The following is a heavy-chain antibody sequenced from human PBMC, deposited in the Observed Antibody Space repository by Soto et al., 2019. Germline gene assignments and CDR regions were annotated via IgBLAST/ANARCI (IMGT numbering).Heavy chain of an antibody. D-gene: IGHD1-26*01. J-gene: IGHJ6*02. CDR3: ARIRGSYYYGMDV. CDR2: ISAYNGNT. Sequence: ASVKVSCKASGGTFSTSSFVWVRQAPGQGLEWMGWISAYNGNTNYAQKLQGRVTMTTDTSTSTAYMELRSLRSDDTAVYYCARIRGSYYYGMDVWGQGTTVTVSS. CDR1: GGTFSTSS. V-gene: IGHV1-18*01.